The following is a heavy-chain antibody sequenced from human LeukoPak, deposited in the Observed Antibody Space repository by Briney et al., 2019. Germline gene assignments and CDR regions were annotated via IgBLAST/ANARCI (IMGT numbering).Heavy chain of an antibody. CDR3: ARDRYYGSGSYPYNWFDP. CDR2: IRYDGSNK. V-gene: IGHV3-30*02. J-gene: IGHJ5*02. CDR1: GFTFSSYG. D-gene: IGHD3-10*01. Sequence: GGSLRLSCAASGFTFSSYGMHWVRQAPGKGLEWVAFIRYDGSNKYYAGSVKGRFTISRDNAKNTLYLQMNSLRAEDTAVYYCARDRYYGSGSYPYNWFDPWGQGTLVTVSS.